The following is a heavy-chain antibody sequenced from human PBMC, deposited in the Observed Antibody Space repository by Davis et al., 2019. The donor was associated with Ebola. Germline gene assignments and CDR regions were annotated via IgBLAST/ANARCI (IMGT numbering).Heavy chain of an antibody. Sequence: SETLSLTCTVSAGSIISSSSYWGWTRQPPRKGLEWIGSIYYSGITYYHPSLKSRVTISVDTSKNQFSLKLRSVTAADTAVYYCASPGWSGYSLRHWLDPWGRGTLVTVSS. D-gene: IGHD3-3*01. J-gene: IGHJ5*02. V-gene: IGHV4-39*01. CDR2: IYYSGIT. CDR1: AGSIISSSSY. CDR3: ASPGWSGYSLRHWLDP.